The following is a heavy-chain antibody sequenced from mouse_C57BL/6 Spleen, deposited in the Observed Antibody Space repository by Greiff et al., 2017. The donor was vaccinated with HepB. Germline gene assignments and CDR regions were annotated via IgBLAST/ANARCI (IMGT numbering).Heavy chain of an antibody. J-gene: IGHJ4*01. CDR1: GFTFSDYG. CDR2: ISSGSSTI. D-gene: IGHD3-2*02. V-gene: IGHV5-17*01. CDR3: ARGEQLRLRAMDY. Sequence: EVKVVESGGGLVKPGGSLKLSCAASGFTFSDYGMHWVRQAPEKGLEWVAYISSGSSTIYYADTVKGRFTISRDNAKNTLFLQMTSLRSEDTAMYYCARGEQLRLRAMDYWGQGTSVTVSS.